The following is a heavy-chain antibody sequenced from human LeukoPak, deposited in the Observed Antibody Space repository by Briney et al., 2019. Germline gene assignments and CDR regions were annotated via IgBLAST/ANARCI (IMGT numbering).Heavy chain of an antibody. CDR2: VRSKANSYAT. J-gene: IGHJ6*02. CDR3: VHRYGIDV. Sequence: PGGSLKLSCAASGITFSGSAIHWVRQASGKGLEWVGRVRSKANSYATAYAASVRGRFTISRDDSKNTAYLQMNSLKTEDTAVYQCVHRYGIDVWGQGTTVTVSS. CDR1: GITFSGSA. V-gene: IGHV3-73*01.